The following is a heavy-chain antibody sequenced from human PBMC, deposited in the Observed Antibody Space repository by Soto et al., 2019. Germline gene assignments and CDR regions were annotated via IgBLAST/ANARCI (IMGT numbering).Heavy chain of an antibody. Sequence: PSETLSLTCAVSGGSISIGGYSWSWIRQPPGKGLEWIGYIYHSGSTYYNPSLKSRVTISVDRSKNQFSLKLSSVTAADTAVYYCARASDDCGGDCYIAYWGQGTLVTVSS. CDR3: ARASDDCGGDCYIAY. CDR2: IYHSGST. J-gene: IGHJ4*02. D-gene: IGHD2-21*02. V-gene: IGHV4-30-2*01. CDR1: GGSISIGGYS.